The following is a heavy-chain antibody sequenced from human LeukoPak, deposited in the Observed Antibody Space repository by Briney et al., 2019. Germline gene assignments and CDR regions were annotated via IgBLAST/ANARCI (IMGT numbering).Heavy chain of an antibody. CDR1: GGSFSGYY. CDR2: INHSGST. V-gene: IGHV4-34*01. J-gene: IGHJ4*02. D-gene: IGHD6-13*01. CDR3: ARGRTWYSSSSLGY. Sequence: PSETLSLTCAVYGGSFSGYYWSWIRQPPGKGLEWIGEINHSGSTNYNPSLKSRVTISVDTSKNQFSLKLSSVTAADTAVYYCARGRTWYSSSSLGYWGQGTLVTVSS.